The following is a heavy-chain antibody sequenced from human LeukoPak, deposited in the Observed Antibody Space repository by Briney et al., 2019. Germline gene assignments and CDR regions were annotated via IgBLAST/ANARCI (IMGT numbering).Heavy chain of an antibody. CDR1: GFTFSRYS. Sequence: GGSLRLSCAASGFTFSRYSMNWVRPAPGKGLAGVSFISSSSSTIYYADSVKGRFTISRDNAKNSLYLQMNSLRAEDTAVYYCARDRGGSYSAIDYWGQGTLVTVSS. CDR2: ISSSSSTI. J-gene: IGHJ4*02. V-gene: IGHV3-48*04. CDR3: ARDRGGSYSAIDY. D-gene: IGHD1-26*01.